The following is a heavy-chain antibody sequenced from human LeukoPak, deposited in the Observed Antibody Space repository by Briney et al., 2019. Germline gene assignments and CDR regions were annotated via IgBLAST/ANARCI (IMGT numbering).Heavy chain of an antibody. CDR3: ARAGGWFDAFDI. CDR2: IYYSGST. J-gene: IGHJ3*02. D-gene: IGHD3-10*01. Sequence: SETLSLTCTVSVGSISSYYWSWIREPPGKGLEWIGYIYYSGSTNYNPSLKSRVTISVDTSKNQFSLKLSSVTAADTAVYYCARAGGWFDAFDIWGQGTMVTVSS. CDR1: VGSISSYY. V-gene: IGHV4-59*01.